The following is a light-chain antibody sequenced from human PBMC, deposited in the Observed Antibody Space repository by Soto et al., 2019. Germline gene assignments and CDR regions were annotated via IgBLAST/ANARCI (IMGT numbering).Light chain of an antibody. J-gene: IGKJ4*01. V-gene: IGKV3-20*01. Sequence: EIVLTQSPGTLSLSPGETATVSCRASQSVTNSYLAWYQQKPGRAPRVLIYSVSSRATSIPDRFSGSGSGTDFTLTISRLEPEDFAVYYCQQFGSSPLTFGGGTNVEIK. CDR2: SVS. CDR1: QSVTNSY. CDR3: QQFGSSPLT.